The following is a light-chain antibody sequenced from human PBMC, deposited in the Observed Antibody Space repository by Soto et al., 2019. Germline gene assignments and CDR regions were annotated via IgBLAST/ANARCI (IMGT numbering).Light chain of an antibody. CDR3: CSYTGSRASYV. CDR1: SSDVGGYNY. Sequence: QSALTQPRSVSGSPGQSVTISCTGTSSDVGGYNYVSWYQQHPGKAPELMIYDVTKRPSGVPDRFSGSKSGNTASLTISGLQAEDEADYYCCSYTGSRASYVFGTGTKLTVL. V-gene: IGLV2-11*01. CDR2: DVT. J-gene: IGLJ1*01.